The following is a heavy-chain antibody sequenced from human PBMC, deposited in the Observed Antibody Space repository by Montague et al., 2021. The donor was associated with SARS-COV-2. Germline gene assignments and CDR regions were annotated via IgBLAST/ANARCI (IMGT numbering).Heavy chain of an antibody. J-gene: IGHJ2*01. Sequence: SLRLSCAASGFTFSNYEMNWVRQTPGKGLEWISYISSGGDTISYXDSVKGRFTISRDNAKNSVYLQMNSLRGEDTALYYCVRLKGYFDVWGRGTPVTVSS. CDR3: VRLKGYFDV. CDR1: GFTFSNYE. V-gene: IGHV3-48*03. CDR2: ISSGGDTI.